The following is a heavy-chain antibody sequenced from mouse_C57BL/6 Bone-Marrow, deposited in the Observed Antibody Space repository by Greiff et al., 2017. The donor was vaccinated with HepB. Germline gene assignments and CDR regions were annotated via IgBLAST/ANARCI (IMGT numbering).Heavy chain of an antibody. V-gene: IGHV3-6*01. CDR1: GYSITSGYY. CDR2: ISYDGSN. J-gene: IGHJ1*03. CDR3: ARVGHFDV. Sequence: EVKLQESGPGLVKPSQSLSLTCSVTGYSITSGYYWNWIRQFPGNKLEWMGYISYDGSNNYNPSLKNRISITRDTSKNQFFLKLNSVTTEDTATYYCARVGHFDVWGTGTTVTVSS.